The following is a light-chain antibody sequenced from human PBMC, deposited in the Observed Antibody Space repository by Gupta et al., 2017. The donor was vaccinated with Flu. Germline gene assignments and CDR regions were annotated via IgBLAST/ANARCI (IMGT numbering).Light chain of an antibody. Sequence: DIQMTQSPSTLSASVRDRVTITCRASQSISSWLAWYQQKPVKAPKLLIYKASSLESGVPSRFSGSGSGTEFTLTISSLQPDDFATDYCQQYNSYFLSTFGQGTKVEIK. CDR2: KAS. J-gene: IGKJ1*01. V-gene: IGKV1-5*03. CDR3: QQYNSYFLST. CDR1: QSISSW.